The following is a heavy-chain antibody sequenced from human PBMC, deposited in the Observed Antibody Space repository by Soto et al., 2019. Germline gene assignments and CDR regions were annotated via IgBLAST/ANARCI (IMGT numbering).Heavy chain of an antibody. CDR3: AKAGFSSGWSPSYFDY. D-gene: IGHD6-19*01. V-gene: IGHV3-23*01. CDR1: GFTFSSYA. Sequence: EVQLLESGGGLVQPGRSLRLSCAASGFTFSSYAMNWVRQAPGKGLEWVSAMSGTGGSTYYADSVKGRFTISRDNSKNTLYLQMNSRRVEDTAVCYCAKAGFSSGWSPSYFDYWGQGTLVTVSS. J-gene: IGHJ4*02. CDR2: MSGTGGST.